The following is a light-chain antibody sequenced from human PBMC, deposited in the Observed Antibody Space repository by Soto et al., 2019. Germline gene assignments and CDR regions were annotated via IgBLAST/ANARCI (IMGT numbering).Light chain of an antibody. CDR2: GAS. V-gene: IGKV3-20*01. CDR1: QSVSSNY. CDR3: QQYGSSPPSST. Sequence: EMFLTQSPGTLCLSPWEIASLSCRASQSVSSNYLAWYQQKPGQAPRLLIYGASSRATGIPDRFSGSGSGTDFTLTISRLEPEDFAVYYCQQYGSSPPSSTFGQGTRLEIK. J-gene: IGKJ5*01.